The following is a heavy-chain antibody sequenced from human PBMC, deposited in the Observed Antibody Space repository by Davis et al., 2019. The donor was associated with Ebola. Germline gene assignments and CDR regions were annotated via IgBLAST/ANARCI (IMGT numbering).Heavy chain of an antibody. CDR3: ARFGGGAY. D-gene: IGHD3-16*01. CDR1: DGSISSHY. V-gene: IGHV4-59*11. CDR2: NYDSGRT. J-gene: IGHJ4*02. Sequence: PSETLSLTCTVSDGSISSHYWNWFRQPPGKGLEWIGFNYDSGRTNYNPSLKSRVTISADTSKNQFSLNLSSVTAADTAVYFCARFGGGAYWGQGTLVTVSS.